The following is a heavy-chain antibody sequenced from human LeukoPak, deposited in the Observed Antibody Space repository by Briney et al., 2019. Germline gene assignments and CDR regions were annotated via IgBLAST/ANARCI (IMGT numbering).Heavy chain of an antibody. CDR3: ARSLPLCWGAHFDY. J-gene: IGHJ4*02. CDR2: IYYSGST. Sequence: SETLSLTCTVSGGTISSHYWSWIRQPPGKGLEWMGYIYYSGSTNYNPSLKSRVTISVDTSNNQFSLKLSSVTAADAAVYYCARSLPLCWGAHFDYWGQGTLVTVSS. CDR1: GGTISSHY. V-gene: IGHV4-59*11. D-gene: IGHD3-10*02.